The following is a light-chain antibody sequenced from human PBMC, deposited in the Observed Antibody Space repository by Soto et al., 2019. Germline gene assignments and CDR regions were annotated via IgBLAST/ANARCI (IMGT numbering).Light chain of an antibody. CDR3: SSFTTSYFDV. CDR2: EVS. V-gene: IGLV2-14*01. CDR1: SSDVGGYNY. Sequence: QSVLTQPASVSGSPGQSITISCTGTSSDVGGYNYVSWYQQHPGKAPKLMIFEVSNRPSGVSPRFSGSKSAYTASLTISGLQAEDEATYFCSSFTTSYFDVFGPGTKLTVL. J-gene: IGLJ1*01.